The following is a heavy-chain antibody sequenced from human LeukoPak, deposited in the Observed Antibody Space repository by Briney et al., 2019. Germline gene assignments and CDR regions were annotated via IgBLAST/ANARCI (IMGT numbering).Heavy chain of an antibody. CDR2: IIPIFGTA. J-gene: IGHJ5*02. Sequence: SVKVSCKASGCTFSSYAISWVRQAPGQGLEWMGGIIPIFGTANYAQKFQGRVTITADESTSTAYMELSSLRSEDTAVYYCARVERGYSGYYGNNWFDPWGQGTLVTVSS. CDR1: GCTFSSYA. D-gene: IGHD5-12*01. CDR3: ARVERGYSGYYGNNWFDP. V-gene: IGHV1-69*13.